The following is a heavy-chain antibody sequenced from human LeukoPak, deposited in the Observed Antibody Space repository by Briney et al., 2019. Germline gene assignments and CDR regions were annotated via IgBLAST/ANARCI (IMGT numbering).Heavy chain of an antibody. V-gene: IGHV4-39*01. CDR3: ARHGRMLHYYYYMDV. CDR1: GGSISSSSYY. Sequence: PSETLSLTCTVSGGSISSSSYYWGWIRQPPGKGLEWIGSIYYSGSTYYNPSLKSRVTISVDTSKNQFSLKLSSVTAADTAVYYCARHGRMLHYYYYMDVWGKGTTVTVSS. CDR2: IYYSGST. J-gene: IGHJ6*03. D-gene: IGHD2-8*01.